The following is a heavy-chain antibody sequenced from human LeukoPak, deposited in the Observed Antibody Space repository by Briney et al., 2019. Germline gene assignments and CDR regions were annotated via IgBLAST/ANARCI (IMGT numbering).Heavy chain of an antibody. D-gene: IGHD2-21*01. CDR2: IYHSGST. CDR3: ATVILRFLGFDY. CDR1: GGSISSGSYY. J-gene: IGHJ4*02. V-gene: IGHV4-39*07. Sequence: PSETLSLTCTVSGGSISSGSYYWSWIRQPPGKGLEWIGSIYHSGSTYYNPSLQSRLTISLDKSMNQFSLKLTSVTAADTAVYYCATVILRFLGFDYWGLGMMVTVSS.